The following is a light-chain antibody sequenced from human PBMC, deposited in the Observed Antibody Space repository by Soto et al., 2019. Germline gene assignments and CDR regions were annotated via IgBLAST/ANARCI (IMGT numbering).Light chain of an antibody. Sequence: DIVMTQSPDSLAVSLGERATINCKSSQSVLYSSNNKNYLAWYQQKPGQPPKLLIYWASTRESGVPDRFSGSGYGSDVTLTISSLQAEDVAVYYCQQYYSSPRTFGQGTKVEIK. CDR1: QSVLYSSNNKNY. CDR3: QQYYSSPRT. CDR2: WAS. V-gene: IGKV4-1*01. J-gene: IGKJ1*01.